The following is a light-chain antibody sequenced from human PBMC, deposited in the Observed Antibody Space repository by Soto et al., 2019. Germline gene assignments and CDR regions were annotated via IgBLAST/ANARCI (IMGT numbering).Light chain of an antibody. CDR2: AAS. J-gene: IGKJ2*01. CDR1: QGISNY. Sequence: DIQMTQSPSSLSASVGDRVTITCRASQGISNYLAWYQQXXXXFPKLLIYAASTLQSGVPSRFSGSGSGTDFTLTISSLQPEDVATYYCQKYNSALGTFGQGTKLEIK. V-gene: IGKV1-27*01. CDR3: QKYNSALGT.